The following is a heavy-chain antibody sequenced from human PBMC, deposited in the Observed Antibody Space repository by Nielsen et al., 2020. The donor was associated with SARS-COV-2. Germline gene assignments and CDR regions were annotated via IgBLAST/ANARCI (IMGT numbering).Heavy chain of an antibody. V-gene: IGHV3-48*04. CDR3: ARVYYYDSSGYYYDY. J-gene: IGHJ4*02. CDR1: GFTFSSYS. CDR2: ISSRGSTI. D-gene: IGHD3-22*01. Sequence: GGSLRLSCAASGFTFSSYSMNWVRQAPGKGLEWVSYISSRGSTIYYADSVKGRFTISRDNAKSSLYLQLTSLRAEDTAVYYCARVYYYDSSGYYYDYWGQGTLVTVSS.